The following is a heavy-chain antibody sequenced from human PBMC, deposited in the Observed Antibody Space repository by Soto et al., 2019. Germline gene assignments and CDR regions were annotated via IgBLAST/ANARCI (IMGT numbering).Heavy chain of an antibody. D-gene: IGHD3-10*01. Sequence: GGSLRLSCAASGFTFSNAWMSWVRQAPGKGLEWVGRIKSKTDGGTTDYAAPVKGRFTISRDDSKNTLYLQMNSLKTEDTAVYYCTTDQLVRGVTWFDPWGQGTLVTVSS. V-gene: IGHV3-15*01. CDR3: TTDQLVRGVTWFDP. CDR2: IKSKTDGGTT. CDR1: GFTFSNAW. J-gene: IGHJ5*02.